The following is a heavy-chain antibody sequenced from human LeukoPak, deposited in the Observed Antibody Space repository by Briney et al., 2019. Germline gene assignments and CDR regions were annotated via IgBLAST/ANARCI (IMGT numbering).Heavy chain of an antibody. CDR1: GYTFTSYY. CDR3: ARSRDLFDY. V-gene: IGHV1-46*01. CDR2: INPGGGGT. Sequence: ASVKVSCKTSGYTFTSYYIHWVRQAPGQGLEWMGIINPGGGGTIYAQKFQGRVTMTRDTSTSTVYMQLSSLTSEDTAVYYCARSRDLFDYWGQGTLVTVSS. J-gene: IGHJ4*02. D-gene: IGHD5-24*01.